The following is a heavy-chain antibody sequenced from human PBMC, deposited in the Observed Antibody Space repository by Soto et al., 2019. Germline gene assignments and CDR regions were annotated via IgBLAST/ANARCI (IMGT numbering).Heavy chain of an antibody. J-gene: IGHJ6*02. CDR1: GYTFTNYW. V-gene: IGHV5-51*01. CDR3: AASIFYYGMDV. CDR2: ISPGDTDT. Sequence: PGESLKTYCKGSGYTFTNYWIGWVRQLREKGLEWMGIISPGDTDTKYNQSFQGQATISADKSITTTYLLWSILKASDTANYYCAASIFYYGMDVWGQGTTVTVSS.